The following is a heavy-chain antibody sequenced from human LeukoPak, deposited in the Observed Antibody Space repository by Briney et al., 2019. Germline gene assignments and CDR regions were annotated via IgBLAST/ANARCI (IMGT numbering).Heavy chain of an antibody. V-gene: IGHV1-8*02. J-gene: IGHJ3*02. Sequence: GASVTVSCTASGYTFTSYGISWVRQAPGQGLEWMGWMNPNSGNTGYAQKFQGRVTMTRNTSISTAYMELSSLRSEDTAVYYCARGDSSGYYDAFDIWGQGTMVTVSS. CDR2: MNPNSGNT. CDR1: GYTFTSYG. CDR3: ARGDSSGYYDAFDI. D-gene: IGHD3-22*01.